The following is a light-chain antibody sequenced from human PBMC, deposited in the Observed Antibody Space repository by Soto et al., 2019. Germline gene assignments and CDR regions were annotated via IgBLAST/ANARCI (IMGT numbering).Light chain of an antibody. CDR3: GTWDSSLSNVL. V-gene: IGLV1-51*01. CDR2: DND. Sequence: QSALTQPPSVSAAPGQKVTIPCSGSSSNIGSYHVSWYQQLPGTAPKLLLYDNDQRPSGIPDRFSGSKSGTSATLDITGLQTGDEADYYCGTWDSSLSNVLFGGGTKVTVL. J-gene: IGLJ2*01. CDR1: SSNIGSYH.